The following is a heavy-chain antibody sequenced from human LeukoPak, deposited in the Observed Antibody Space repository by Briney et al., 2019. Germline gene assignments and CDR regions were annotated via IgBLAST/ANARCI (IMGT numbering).Heavy chain of an antibody. CDR1: GYTFTSYA. D-gene: IGHD6-19*01. J-gene: IGHJ5*02. CDR2: INPSGGST. Sequence: GASVKVSCKASGYTFTSYAMNWVRQAPGQGLEWMGIINPSGGSTSHAQKFQGRVTMTRDMSTSTVYMELSSLRSEDTAVYYCARVIDSSGFNWFDPWGQGTLVTVSS. V-gene: IGHV1-46*01. CDR3: ARVIDSSGFNWFDP.